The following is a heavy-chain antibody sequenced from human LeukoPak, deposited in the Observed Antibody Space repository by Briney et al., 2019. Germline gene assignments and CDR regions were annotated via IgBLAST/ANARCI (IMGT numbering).Heavy chain of an antibody. CDR1: GGSFSGYY. D-gene: IGHD5-12*01. CDR2: INHSGST. Sequence: SETLSLTCAVYGGSFSGYYWSWIRQPPGKGLEWIGEINHSGSTNYNPSLKSRVTISVDTSKNQFSLKLSSVTAADTAVYYCARDRVGEWLHAVGLDYWGQGTLVTVSS. V-gene: IGHV4-34*01. CDR3: ARDRVGEWLHAVGLDY. J-gene: IGHJ4*02.